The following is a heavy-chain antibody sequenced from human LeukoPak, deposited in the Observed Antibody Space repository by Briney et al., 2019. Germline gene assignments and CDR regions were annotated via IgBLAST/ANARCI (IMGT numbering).Heavy chain of an antibody. Sequence: ASVKVSCKASGYTFSSYYMHWVRQAPGQGLEWMGIINPSGGSTNCAQKFQGRVTMTRDTSTTTVYMELSSLRSEDTAVYYCARAGAIVGRFDYWGQGTPVTVSS. V-gene: IGHV1-46*01. J-gene: IGHJ4*02. CDR3: ARAGAIVGRFDY. CDR1: GYTFSSYY. CDR2: INPSGGST. D-gene: IGHD1-26*01.